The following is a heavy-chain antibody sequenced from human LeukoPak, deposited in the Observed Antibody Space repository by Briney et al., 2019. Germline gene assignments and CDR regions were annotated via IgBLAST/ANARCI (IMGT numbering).Heavy chain of an antibody. CDR3: ASHAYGGYRGEFDY. Sequence: PGGSLRLSRKGSVYTFITYWFSWVRQMPGKGLEWMGTIDPSDSYTNYSPSFQGHVSFSADKTITTAYLQWSSLKASDTAMYFCASHAYGGYRGEFDYWGQGTLVTVSS. CDR1: VYTFITYW. CDR2: IDPSDSYT. D-gene: IGHD5-12*01. J-gene: IGHJ4*02. V-gene: IGHV5-10-1*01.